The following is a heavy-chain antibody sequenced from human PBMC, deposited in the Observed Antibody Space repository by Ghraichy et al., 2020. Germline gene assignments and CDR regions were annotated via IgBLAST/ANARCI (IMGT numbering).Heavy chain of an antibody. J-gene: IGHJ4*02. CDR2: ISYDGSNK. D-gene: IGHD2-2*01. Sequence: GGSLRLSCAASGFTFSSYAMHWVRQAPGKGLEWVAVISYDGSNKYYADSVKGRFTISRDNSKNTLYLQMNSLRAEDTAVYYCARDFKVPAAISALFDYWGQGTLVTVSS. CDR1: GFTFSSYA. CDR3: ARDFKVPAAISALFDY. V-gene: IGHV3-30-3*01.